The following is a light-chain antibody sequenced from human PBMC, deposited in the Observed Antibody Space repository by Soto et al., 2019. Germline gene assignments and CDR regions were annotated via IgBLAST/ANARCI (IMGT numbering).Light chain of an antibody. J-gene: IGLJ1*01. CDR2: EVN. CDR1: SSDVGGYNY. CDR3: SSYAGSISCV. V-gene: IGLV2-8*01. Sequence: QSALTQPPSASGSPGHSVTISCTGTSSDVGGYNYVSWYQQHPDKAPKLLIYEVNERPSGVPDRFSGSKSGNTASLTVSGLQAEDEADYYCSSYAGSISCVFGTGTKVTVL.